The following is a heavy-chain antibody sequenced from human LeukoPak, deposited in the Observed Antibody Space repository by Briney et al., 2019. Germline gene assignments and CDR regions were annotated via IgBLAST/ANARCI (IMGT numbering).Heavy chain of an antibody. CDR1: GGSISSGSYY. V-gene: IGHV4-61*02. Sequence: SETLSLTCTFSGGSISSGSYYWSWIRQPAGKGLEWIGRIYTSGSTNYNPSLKSRVTISVDTSKNQFSLKLSSVTAADTAVYYCARDPYYDSSGYLNSWGQGTLVTVFS. D-gene: IGHD3-22*01. J-gene: IGHJ4*02. CDR2: IYTSGST. CDR3: ARDPYYDSSGYLNS.